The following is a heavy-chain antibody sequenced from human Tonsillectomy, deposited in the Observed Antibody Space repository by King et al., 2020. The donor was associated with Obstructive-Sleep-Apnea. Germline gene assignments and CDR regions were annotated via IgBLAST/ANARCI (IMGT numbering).Heavy chain of an antibody. D-gene: IGHD6-13*01. CDR2: IYYSGST. CDR3: ARVPLHYSSSFN. Sequence: QLQESGPGPVKPSETLSLNCTVSGGSISRSNYYWGWIRQPPGKGLEWIGSIYYSGSTYYNPSLKSRVTISVDTSKNQFSLKLSSVTAADTAVYYCARVPLHYSSSFNWGQGTLVTVSS. J-gene: IGHJ4*02. CDR1: GGSISRSNYY. V-gene: IGHV4-39*07.